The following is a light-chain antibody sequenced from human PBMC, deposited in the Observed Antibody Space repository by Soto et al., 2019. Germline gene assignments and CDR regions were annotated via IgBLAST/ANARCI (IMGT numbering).Light chain of an antibody. CDR3: SSYTGSSTL. V-gene: IGLV2-14*01. J-gene: IGLJ1*01. Sequence: QSALTQPASVSGSPGQSITISCTGTSSDVGGYNYVSWYQQHPGKAPKLMIYEVSNRPSGVSNRFSGSKSGNTASLTISGLQAEDADDYYCSSYTGSSTLFGTGTKLTVL. CDR1: SSDVGGYNY. CDR2: EVS.